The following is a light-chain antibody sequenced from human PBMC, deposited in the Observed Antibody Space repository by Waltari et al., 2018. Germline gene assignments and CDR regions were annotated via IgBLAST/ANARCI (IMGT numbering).Light chain of an antibody. CDR2: DSS. CDR1: QSVRNK. J-gene: IGKJ4*01. V-gene: IGKV3-15*01. Sequence: EIVMTQSPATLSVSPGERATLSCRASQSVRNKLAWYQQKPGQAHRILIYDSSSRATGIPVRFSGSGSGTEFTLTISSLQSEDFAFYYCQQYSNWPPGITFGGGTKVEIK. CDR3: QQYSNWPPGIT.